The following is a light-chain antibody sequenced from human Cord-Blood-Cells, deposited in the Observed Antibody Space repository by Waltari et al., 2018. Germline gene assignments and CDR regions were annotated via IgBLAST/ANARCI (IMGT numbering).Light chain of an antibody. Sequence: QSALTQPPSASGSPGQSVTIPCTGTSRTVGGYNYVSWYPQHPGKAPKLMIYEVSKRPSGVPDRFSGSKSGNTASLTVSGLQAEDEADYYCSSYAGSNNLVFGGGTKLTVL. CDR1: SRTVGGYNY. J-gene: IGLJ2*01. CDR2: EVS. CDR3: SSYAGSNNLV. V-gene: IGLV2-8*01.